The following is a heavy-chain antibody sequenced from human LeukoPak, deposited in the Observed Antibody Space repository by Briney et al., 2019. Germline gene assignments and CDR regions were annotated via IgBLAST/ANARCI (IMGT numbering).Heavy chain of an antibody. CDR2: MYSAGTT. J-gene: IGHJ3*02. CDR1: GFTVSSNY. CDR3: ASQSTPVLPFDI. V-gene: IGHV3-66*04. Sequence: PGGSLRLSCAASGFTVSSNYISWVRQAPGKGLEWVTVMYSAGTTYYADSVKGRFTISRDNSKNTLYLQMNSLRVEDTAVYYCASQSTPVLPFDIWGQGTMVTVSS.